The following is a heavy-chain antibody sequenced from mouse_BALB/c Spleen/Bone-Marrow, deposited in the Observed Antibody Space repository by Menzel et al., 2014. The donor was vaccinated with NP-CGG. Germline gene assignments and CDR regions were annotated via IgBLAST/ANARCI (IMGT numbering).Heavy chain of an antibody. CDR1: GYTFXSYW. CDR2: IYPGSGST. J-gene: IGHJ2*01. V-gene: IGHV1S22*01. D-gene: IGHD1-2*01. CDR3: TPRLRY. Sequence: LQQSGSELVRPGASVKLSCKASGYTFXSYWMHWVEQRPGQGLEWIGNIYPGSGSTNYDEKFKSKATLTVDTSSSTAYMQLSSLTSEDSAVYYCTPRLRYWGQGTTLTVSS.